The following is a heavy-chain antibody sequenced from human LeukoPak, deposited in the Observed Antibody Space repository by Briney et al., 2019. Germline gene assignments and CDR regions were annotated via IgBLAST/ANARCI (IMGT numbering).Heavy chain of an antibody. CDR1: GLTFSTSG. D-gene: IGHD1-14*01. J-gene: IGHJ4*02. CDR2: IGPTGSDI. V-gene: IGHV3-21*06. Sequence: GSLLLSCTASGLTFSTSGFNWVRQAPGKGLEWVASIGPTGSDIYHADSIKGRFTISRDNAKNFLYLQMNSLRAEDTAVYYCATETNGRHYDYWGQGTLLTVSS. CDR3: ATETNGRHYDY.